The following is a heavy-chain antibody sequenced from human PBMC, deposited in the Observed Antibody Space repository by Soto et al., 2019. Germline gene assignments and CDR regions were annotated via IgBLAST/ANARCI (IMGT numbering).Heavy chain of an antibody. J-gene: IGHJ3*01. Sequence: ESGGGLVMPGGSLRLSCAASGFTFSAYHMNWVRQAPGKGLEWVSSINPTSSHIYYADSVRGRFTISRDDSKNSVSLQMNSLRTEDAALYYCARGYCGGGGCYLCRDAFDVWGQGTMVTVSS. D-gene: IGHD2-15*01. CDR2: INPTSSHI. V-gene: IGHV3-21*01. CDR3: ARGYCGGGGCYLCRDAFDV. CDR1: GFTFSAYH.